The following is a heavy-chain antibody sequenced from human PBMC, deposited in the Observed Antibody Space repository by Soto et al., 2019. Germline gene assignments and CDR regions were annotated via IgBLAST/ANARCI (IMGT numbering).Heavy chain of an antibody. V-gene: IGHV1-69*06. CDR2: IIPIFGTP. D-gene: IGHD3-22*01. CDR3: ARDGYYDSSGYPSWGMDV. J-gene: IGHJ6*02. CDR1: GGTFSSYA. Sequence: EASVKVSCKASGGTFSSYAISWVRQAPGQGIEWMGGIIPIFGTPTYAQKFQGRVTIPADKSTTTAYMELSSLRSEDTAVYYSARDGYYDSSGYPSWGMDVWGQGTTVTVSS.